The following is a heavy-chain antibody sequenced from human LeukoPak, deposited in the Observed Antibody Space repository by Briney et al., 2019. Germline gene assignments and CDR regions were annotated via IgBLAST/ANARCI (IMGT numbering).Heavy chain of an antibody. V-gene: IGHV4-59*12. Sequence: PSETLSLTCTVSGGSISSYYWSWIRQPPGKGLEWIGYIYSSGSTNYNPSLKSRVTISVDTSKNQFSLKLRSVTAADTAVYYCARLYGNYQNYFDYWGQGTLVTVSS. J-gene: IGHJ4*02. D-gene: IGHD1-7*01. CDR1: GGSISSYY. CDR3: ARLYGNYQNYFDY. CDR2: IYSSGST.